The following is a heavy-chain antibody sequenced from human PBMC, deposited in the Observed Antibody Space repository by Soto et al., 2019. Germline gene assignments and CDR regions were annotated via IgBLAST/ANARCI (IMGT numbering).Heavy chain of an antibody. CDR1: GGSLTDHY. V-gene: IGHV4-59*11. CDR3: ARGNDWKSSAFDI. Sequence: QVQLQESGPGLVKPSETLSPTCTVAGGSLTDHYWNWFRQSPGKGLHWIGYVYYSGCTNYNPSLKSRVTVSVDTSQNLYSLTVGSVTAADRAVYYCARGNDWKSSAFDIWGRGTMVSVSS. J-gene: IGHJ3*02. D-gene: IGHD2-21*01. CDR2: VYYSGCT.